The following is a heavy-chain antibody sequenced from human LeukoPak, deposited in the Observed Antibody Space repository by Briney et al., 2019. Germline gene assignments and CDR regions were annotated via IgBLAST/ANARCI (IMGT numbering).Heavy chain of an antibody. D-gene: IGHD6-19*01. CDR2: INNSGGST. J-gene: IGHJ4*02. CDR1: RFTFSSYA. Sequence: GGSLRLSCAASRFTFSSYAMTWVRQAPGKGLEWVSSINNSGGSTYYADSVKDRFTISRDNSRNTLYLQMSSLRAEDTALYYCARGQWLVTSSFDYWGEGTLVTVSS. V-gene: IGHV3-23*01. CDR3: ARGQWLVTSSFDY.